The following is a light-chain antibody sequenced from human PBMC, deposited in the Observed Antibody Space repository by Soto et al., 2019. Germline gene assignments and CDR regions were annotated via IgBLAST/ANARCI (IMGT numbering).Light chain of an antibody. Sequence: SYELTQPPSVSVAPGKTARITSGGNNIGSKSVHWYQQKPGQAPVLVIYYDSDRPSGIPERFSGSNSGNTATLTISRVEAGDEADYYCQVWDSSSDHYVFGTGTKVTVL. CDR1: NIGSKS. V-gene: IGLV3-21*04. J-gene: IGLJ1*01. CDR3: QVWDSSSDHYV. CDR2: YDS.